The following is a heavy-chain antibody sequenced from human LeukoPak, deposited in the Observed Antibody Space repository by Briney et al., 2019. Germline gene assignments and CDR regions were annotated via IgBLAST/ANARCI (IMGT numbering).Heavy chain of an antibody. Sequence: SETLSLTCTVSGGSISSYYWSWIRQPAGKGLEWIGRIYTSGSTNYNPSLKSRVTISVDTSKNQFSLKLISVTAADTAVYFCAREGNYNIDYWGLGTLVTVSS. CDR3: AREGNYNIDY. CDR1: GGSISSYY. D-gene: IGHD3-9*01. CDR2: IYTSGST. J-gene: IGHJ4*02. V-gene: IGHV4-4*07.